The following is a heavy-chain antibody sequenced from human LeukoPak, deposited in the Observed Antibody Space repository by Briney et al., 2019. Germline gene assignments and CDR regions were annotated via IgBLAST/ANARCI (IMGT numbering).Heavy chain of an antibody. J-gene: IGHJ4*02. Sequence: PSQSLSLTCTLSVGALTRGGYYSSWIRQHPGTGLGSLWYIYYSGRTYYNPSLKSRVTISVDTSKNQFSLKLSSVTAADTAVYYCARVRRAGYAFLDYWGQGTLVTVSS. D-gene: IGHD3-3*01. V-gene: IGHV4-31*03. CDR3: ARVRRAGYAFLDY. CDR2: IYYSGRT. CDR1: VGALTRGGYY.